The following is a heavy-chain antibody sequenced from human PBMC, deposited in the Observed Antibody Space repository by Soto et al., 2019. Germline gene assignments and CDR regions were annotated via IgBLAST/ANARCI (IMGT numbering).Heavy chain of an antibody. V-gene: IGHV3-15*01. Sequence: VLLMQSGAEVRKPGMSLRLTCAASGFTFSNAWMTWVRQAPGKGLERVGLIRSQGDGGTADYAAPVRGRFTISRDDSQNLVFLHMDNLQPEDTAVYYCITAPLRWGQGTLVTVSS. CDR1: GFTFSNAW. J-gene: IGHJ4*02. CDR2: IRSQGDGGTA. CDR3: ITAPLR.